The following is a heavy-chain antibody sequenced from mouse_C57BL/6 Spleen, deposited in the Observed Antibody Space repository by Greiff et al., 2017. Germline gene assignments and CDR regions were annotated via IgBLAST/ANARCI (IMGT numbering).Heavy chain of an antibody. CDR3: ARWGYGSSYYAMDY. J-gene: IGHJ4*01. D-gene: IGHD1-1*01. Sequence: QVQLQQPGAELVKPGASVKLSCKASGYTFTSYWMQWLKQRPGQGLEWIGEIDPSDSYTNYNQKFKGKATLTVDTSSSTAYMQLSSLTSEDSAVYYCARWGYGSSYYAMDYWGQGTSVTVSS. CDR2: IDPSDSYT. V-gene: IGHV1-50*01. CDR1: GYTFTSYW.